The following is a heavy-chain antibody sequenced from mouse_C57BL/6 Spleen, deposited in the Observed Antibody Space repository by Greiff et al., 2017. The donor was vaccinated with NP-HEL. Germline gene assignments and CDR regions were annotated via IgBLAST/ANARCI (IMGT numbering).Heavy chain of an antibody. J-gene: IGHJ4*01. D-gene: IGHD3-2*02. Sequence: QVQLQQPGAELVKPGSSVKLSCKASGYTFTSYWMHWVKQRPIQGLEWIGNIYPSDSGTKYNEKFKDKATLTVDKSSSTAYMQLNSLTSEDSAVYCCARSLTLSMDYWAQGTSVTVSS. V-gene: IGHV1-52*01. CDR3: ARSLTLSMDY. CDR2: IYPSDSGT. CDR1: GYTFTSYW.